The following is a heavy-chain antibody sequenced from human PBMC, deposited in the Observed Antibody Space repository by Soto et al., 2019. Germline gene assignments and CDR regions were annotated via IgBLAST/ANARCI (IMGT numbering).Heavy chain of an antibody. D-gene: IGHD4-17*01. V-gene: IGHV4-38-2*01. J-gene: IGHJ4*02. Sequence: SETLSLTCAVSGYSISSGYYWGWIRQPPGKGLEWIGSIYHSGSTYYNPALKSRVTISVDTSKNQFSLKLSSVTAADTAVYYCASTDYGDFFDYWGQGTLVTVSS. CDR2: IYHSGST. CDR3: ASTDYGDFFDY. CDR1: GYSISSGYY.